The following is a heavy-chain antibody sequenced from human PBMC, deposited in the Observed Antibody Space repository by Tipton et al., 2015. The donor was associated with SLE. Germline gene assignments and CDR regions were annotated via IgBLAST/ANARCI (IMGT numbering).Heavy chain of an antibody. CDR2: IYHSGST. CDR3: AREGRREQLALDY. Sequence: GSLRLSCAVSGYSISSGYYWGWIRQPPGKGLEWIGSIYHSGSTYYNPSLKSRVTISVDTSKNQFSLKLSSVTAADTAVYYCAREGRREQLALDYWGQGTLVTVSS. V-gene: IGHV4-38-2*02. J-gene: IGHJ4*02. CDR1: GYSISSGYY. D-gene: IGHD6-6*01.